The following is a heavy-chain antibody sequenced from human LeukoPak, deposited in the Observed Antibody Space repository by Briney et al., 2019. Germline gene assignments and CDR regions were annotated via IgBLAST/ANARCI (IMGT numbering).Heavy chain of an antibody. V-gene: IGHV4-38-2*01. CDR2: IYHSGST. CDR1: GYSISSGYY. J-gene: IGHJ1*01. CDR3: ARRRYYDGSGYLE. Sequence: SETLSLTCAVAGYSISSGYYWGWIRQPPGKGLEWIGSIYHSGSTYYNPSLKSRVTISVDTSKNQFSLKLSSVTAADTAVYYCARRRYYDGSGYLEWGQGTLLSVSS. D-gene: IGHD3-22*01.